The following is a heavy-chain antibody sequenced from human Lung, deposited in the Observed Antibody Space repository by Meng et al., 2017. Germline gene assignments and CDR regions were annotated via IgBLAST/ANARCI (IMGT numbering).Heavy chain of an antibody. J-gene: IGHJ2*01. CDR1: GGSFSGYY. D-gene: IGHD1/OR15-1a*01. V-gene: IGHV4-34*01. CDR2: INHSGST. Sequence: QVQLQQWGAGPLQPSESLSLTCAVYGGSFSGYYWSWIRQPPGKGLEWIGEINHSGSTNYNPSLKSRVTISVDTSKNQFPLKLSSVTAADTAVYYCARPKQANWYFDLWGRGTLVTVSS. CDR3: ARPKQANWYFDL.